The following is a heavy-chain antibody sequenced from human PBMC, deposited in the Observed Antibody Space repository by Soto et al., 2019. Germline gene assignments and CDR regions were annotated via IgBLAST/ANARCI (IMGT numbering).Heavy chain of an antibody. J-gene: IGHJ6*01. CDR3: ARDLLGFGYTYADV. V-gene: IGHV1-69*12. Sequence: QVQLVQSGAEVKKPGSSVKVSCKASGGTFSNYALISWVRQAPGQGLEWMGGIIPIDATVNYAQKFQGRITITADEXPTTAYMDLGSLRSEDTAVYYCARDLLGFGYTYADVWGQGTTVTVSS. CDR2: IIPIDATV. D-gene: IGHD3-10*01. CDR1: GGTFSNYA.